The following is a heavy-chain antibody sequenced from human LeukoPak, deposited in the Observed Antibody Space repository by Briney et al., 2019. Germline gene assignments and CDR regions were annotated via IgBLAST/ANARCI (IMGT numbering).Heavy chain of an antibody. V-gene: IGHV4-59*12. CDR2: IYYSGST. CDR3: ARYGSYYYYYMDV. CDR1: GGSISSYY. J-gene: IGHJ6*03. Sequence: SETLSLTCTVSGGSISSYYWSWIRQPPGKGLEWIGYIYYSGSTNYNPSLKSRVTMSVDTSKNQFSLRLSSVTAADTAVYYCARYGSYYYYYMDVWGKGTTVTVSS. D-gene: IGHD1-26*01.